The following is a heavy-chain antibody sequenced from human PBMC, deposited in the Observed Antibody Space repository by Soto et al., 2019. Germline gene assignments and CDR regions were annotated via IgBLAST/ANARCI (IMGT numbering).Heavy chain of an antibody. Sequence: QITLKESGPTLVKPTQTLTLTCTFSGFSLSTSGVGVGWIRQPPGKALEWLALIYWDDDKRYSPSLKSRLTITEDTSKNQVVLTMTNMDPVDTATYYCAHRLSVIYDFWSEDYFDYWGQGTLVTVSS. D-gene: IGHD3-3*01. J-gene: IGHJ4*02. V-gene: IGHV2-5*02. CDR2: IYWDDDK. CDR3: AHRLSVIYDFWSEDYFDY. CDR1: GFSLSTSGVG.